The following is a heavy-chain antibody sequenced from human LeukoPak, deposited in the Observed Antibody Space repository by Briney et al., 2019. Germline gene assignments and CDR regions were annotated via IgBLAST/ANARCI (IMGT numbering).Heavy chain of an antibody. D-gene: IGHD5-18*01. CDR1: GYTFTSYA. Sequence: SVKVSCKASGYTFTSYAISWVRQAPGQGLEWMGRIIPILGIADYAQKFQGRVTITADKSTSTAYMELSSLRSEDTAVYYCARGLRYSYAHDLYGMDVWGQGTTVTVSS. V-gene: IGHV1-69*04. CDR3: ARGLRYSYAHDLYGMDV. J-gene: IGHJ6*02. CDR2: IIPILGIA.